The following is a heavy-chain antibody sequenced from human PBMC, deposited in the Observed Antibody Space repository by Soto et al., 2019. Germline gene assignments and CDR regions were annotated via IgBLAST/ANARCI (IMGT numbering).Heavy chain of an antibody. Sequence: SETLSLTCAVYGGSFSGYYWSWIRQPPGKGLEWIGEINHSGSTNYNPSLKSRVTISVDTSKNQFSLKLHSMTAADTAVYYCARHNYGSGSTYFDYWGQGTLVTVSS. J-gene: IGHJ4*02. CDR3: ARHNYGSGSTYFDY. D-gene: IGHD3-10*01. CDR2: INHSGST. V-gene: IGHV4-34*01. CDR1: GGSFSGYY.